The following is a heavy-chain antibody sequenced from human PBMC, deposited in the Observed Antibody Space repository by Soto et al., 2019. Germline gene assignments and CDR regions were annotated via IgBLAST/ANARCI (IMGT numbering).Heavy chain of an antibody. CDR3: MKAHESGDFLGMSV. D-gene: IGHD3-10*01. V-gene: IGHV4-61*01. CDR1: GGSVSSGMKY. J-gene: IGHJ6*01. Sequence: PSETLCFTCTFYGGSVSSGMKYWGWVRQPPGKALEFIGYMYKTGETLLNSSLKSRVTLSMETSKNQFSLTLSSVTAADTAVYFCMKAHESGDFLGMSVWGPGTTVTVSS. CDR2: MYKTGET.